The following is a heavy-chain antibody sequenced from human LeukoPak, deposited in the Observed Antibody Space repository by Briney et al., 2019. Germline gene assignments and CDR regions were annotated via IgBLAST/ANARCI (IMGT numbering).Heavy chain of an antibody. Sequence: PGGSLRLSCAASGFTFSDYYMSWVRQAPGKGLEWVSVIYSGGSTYYADSVKGRFTISRDNSKNTLYLQMNSLRAEDTAVYYCASSGSRRPFDYWGQGTLVTISS. CDR2: IYSGGST. V-gene: IGHV3-53*01. J-gene: IGHJ4*02. CDR3: ASSGSRRPFDY. D-gene: IGHD3-10*01. CDR1: GFTFSDYY.